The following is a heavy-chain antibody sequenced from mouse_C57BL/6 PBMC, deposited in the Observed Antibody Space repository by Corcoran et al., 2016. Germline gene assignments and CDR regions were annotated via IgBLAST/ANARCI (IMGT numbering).Heavy chain of an antibody. V-gene: IGHV1-26*01. CDR2: INPNNGGT. J-gene: IGHJ2*01. CDR3: ARHYDYFDY. D-gene: IGHD1-1*02. CDR1: GCTFTDYY. Sequence: EVQLQQSGPELVKPGASVKISCKASGCTFTDYYMNWVKQSHGKSLEWIGDINPNNGGTSYNQKFKGKATLTVDKSSSTAYMELRSLTSEDSAVYYCARHYDYFDYWGQGTTLTVSS.